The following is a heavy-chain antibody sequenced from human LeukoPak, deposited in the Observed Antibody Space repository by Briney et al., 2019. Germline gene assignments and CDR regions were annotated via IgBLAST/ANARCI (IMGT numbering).Heavy chain of an antibody. CDR2: IIPTFGTA. Sequence: ASVKVSCKASGGTFSSYAISWVRQAPGQGLEWMGGIIPTFGTANYAQKFQGRVTITTDESTSTAYMELSSLRSEDTAVYYCARAQIAARTHTYYYYMDVWGKGTTVTVSS. D-gene: IGHD6-6*01. V-gene: IGHV1-69*05. J-gene: IGHJ6*03. CDR1: GGTFSSYA. CDR3: ARAQIAARTHTYYYYMDV.